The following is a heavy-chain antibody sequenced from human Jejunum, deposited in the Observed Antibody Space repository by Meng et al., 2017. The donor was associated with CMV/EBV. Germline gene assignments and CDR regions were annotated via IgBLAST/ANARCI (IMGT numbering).Heavy chain of an antibody. J-gene: IGHJ4*02. V-gene: IGHV7-4-1*01. CDR2: ININTGNP. D-gene: IGHD6-19*01. Sequence: QLVHCGSVLKKPGDSVKVSCPAAGYPFTSSYMNWVRHAPGQGLEWMGWININTGNPTYAQGFTGRFVFSLDTSVSTAYLQIDSLKADDTAVYYCARGNGWRFDYWGQGTLVTASS. CDR3: ARGNGWRFDY. CDR1: GYPFTSSY.